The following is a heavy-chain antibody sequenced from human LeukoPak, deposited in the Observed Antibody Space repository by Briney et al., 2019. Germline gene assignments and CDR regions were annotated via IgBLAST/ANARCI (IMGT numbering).Heavy chain of an antibody. J-gene: IGHJ4*02. V-gene: IGHV3-7*03. CDR2: MDGGGSAT. CDR3: VKDSPPRYSGSPPAY. Sequence: GGSLILSCAASGFAFNSYWMSWVRQTPGKGLEWVATMDGGGSATYYVDSVKGRFTITRDNAKNSLYLQMNSLRADDTAVYYCVKDSPPRYSGSPPAYWGQGTLVTVSS. D-gene: IGHD1-26*01. CDR1: GFAFNSYW.